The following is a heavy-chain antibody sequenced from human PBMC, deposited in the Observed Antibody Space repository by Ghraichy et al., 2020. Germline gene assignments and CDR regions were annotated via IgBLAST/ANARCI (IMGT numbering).Heavy chain of an antibody. CDR2: INSDGSST. CDR1: GFTFSSYW. D-gene: IGHD3-22*01. CDR3: ALTYYYDSSGYYDGDY. Sequence: GGSLRLSCAASGFTFSSYWMHWVRQAPGKGLVWVSRINSDGSSTSYADSVKGRFTISRDNAKNTLYLQMNSLRAEDTAVYYCALTYYYDSSGYYDGDYWGQGTLVTVSS. J-gene: IGHJ4*02. V-gene: IGHV3-74*01.